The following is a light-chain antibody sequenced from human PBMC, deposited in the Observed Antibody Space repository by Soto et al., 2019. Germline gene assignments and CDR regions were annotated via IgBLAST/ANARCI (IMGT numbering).Light chain of an antibody. CDR3: QQYNWPPTWT. V-gene: IGKV3-20*01. CDR2: GAS. CDR1: QSLSNNIY. J-gene: IGKJ1*01. Sequence: EIVLTQSPGTLSLSPGERATLSCRASQSLSNNIYLAWYQQKPGQAPRLLIYGASSRATGIPNRFSGSGSGTEFTLTISSLQSEDFAVYYCQQYNWPPTWTFGQGTKVDIK.